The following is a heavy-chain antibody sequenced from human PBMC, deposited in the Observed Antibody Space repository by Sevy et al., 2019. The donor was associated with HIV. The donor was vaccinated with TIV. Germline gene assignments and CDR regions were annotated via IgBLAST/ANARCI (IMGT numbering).Heavy chain of an antibody. J-gene: IGHJ4*02. D-gene: IGHD2-15*01. CDR3: ARFSGGSKGTALDY. V-gene: IGHV3-53*01. Sequence: GVSLRLSCTASGFTVNTNYMSWVRQAPEKGLEWVSVIYSGGSTYYADSVKGRFTIHRDNSKNTVYLQMNSLRAEDTAVYYCARFSGGSKGTALDYWGQGTLVTVSS. CDR2: IYSGGST. CDR1: GFTVNTNY.